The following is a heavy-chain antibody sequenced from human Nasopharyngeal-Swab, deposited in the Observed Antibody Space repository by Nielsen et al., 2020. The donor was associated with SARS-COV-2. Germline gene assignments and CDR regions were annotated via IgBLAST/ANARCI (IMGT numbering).Heavy chain of an antibody. CDR1: GFTFSSYS. CDR3: ARDFPTPPYYDFWSGLQLDY. Sequence: GGSLRLSCAASGFTFSSYSMNWVRQAPGKGLEWVSYISSSSSTIYYADSVKGRFTISRDNAKNSLYLQMNSLRAEDTAVYYCARDFPTPPYYDFWSGLQLDYWGQGTLVTVSS. J-gene: IGHJ4*02. D-gene: IGHD3-3*01. V-gene: IGHV3-48*01. CDR2: ISSSSSTI.